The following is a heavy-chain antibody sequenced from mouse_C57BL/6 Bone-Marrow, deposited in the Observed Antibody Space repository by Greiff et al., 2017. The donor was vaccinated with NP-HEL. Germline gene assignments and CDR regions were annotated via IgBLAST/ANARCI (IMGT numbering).Heavy chain of an antibody. CDR2: INYDGSST. CDR1: GFTFSDYY. D-gene: IGHD1-1*01. Sequence: EVKLVESEGGLVQPGSSMKLSCTASGFTFSDYYMAWVRQVPEKGLEWVANINYDGSSTYYLDSLKSRFIISRDNAKNILYLQMSSLKSEDTATYYCAREDGSSYVDVWGTGTTVTVSS. J-gene: IGHJ1*03. V-gene: IGHV5-16*01. CDR3: AREDGSSYVDV.